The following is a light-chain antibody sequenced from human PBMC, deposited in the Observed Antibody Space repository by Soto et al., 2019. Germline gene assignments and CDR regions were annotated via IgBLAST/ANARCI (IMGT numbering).Light chain of an antibody. CDR3: KQGYSTPLT. Sequence: DIQITQSPSSLSVSIRYRVTITFPASQRITNRLNWYQHRPGKAPRLLIYAVSTLESGVPSRFSGSAYGTDFILTISSLQTEDFATYYCKQGYSTPLTFGKGTKVDIK. V-gene: IGKV1-39*01. CDR2: AVS. CDR1: QRITNR. J-gene: IGKJ1*01.